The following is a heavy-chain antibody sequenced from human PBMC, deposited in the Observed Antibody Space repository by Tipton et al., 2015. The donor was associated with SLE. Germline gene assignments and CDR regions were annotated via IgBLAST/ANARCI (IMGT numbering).Heavy chain of an antibody. CDR1: GGSITNTPYY. CDR2: VYTSGSP. Sequence: TLSLTCIVSGGSITNTPYYWGWIRQPPGKGLEWIGGVYTSGSPYYNPSLKSRVTISVDTSKNQFSLKLNSVTAADTAVYYCARSDPSYSGYLYWGQGTLVTVSS. V-gene: IGHV4-39*07. CDR3: ARSDPSYSGYLY. D-gene: IGHD5-12*01. J-gene: IGHJ4*02.